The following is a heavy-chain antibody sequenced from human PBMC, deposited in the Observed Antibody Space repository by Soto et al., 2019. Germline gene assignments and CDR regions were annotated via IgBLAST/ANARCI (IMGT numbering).Heavy chain of an antibody. CDR1: GESFTGYY. CDR2: INHSGST. V-gene: IGHV4-34*01. D-gene: IGHD2-2*01. Sequence: LETLSVTCAVEGESFTGYYWSRIRTPPGKGLEWIGEINHSGSTNYNPSLKSRVTISVDTSKNQFSLKLSSVTAADTAVYYCARKEYQLLFSFDYWGQGTLVTVSS. CDR3: ARKEYQLLFSFDY. J-gene: IGHJ4*02.